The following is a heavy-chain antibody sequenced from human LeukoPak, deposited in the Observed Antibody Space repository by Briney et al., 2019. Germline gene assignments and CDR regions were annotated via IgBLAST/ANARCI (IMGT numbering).Heavy chain of an antibody. J-gene: IGHJ4*02. D-gene: IGHD1-26*01. Sequence: GGSLRLSCAASGFTFSDYAMSWVRQAPGKGLEWVSAISGSGGNTYYADSVKGRFTISRDISKNTLYLQMNSLRAEDTAVYYCAKDQGGSYDYWGQGTLVTVSS. CDR3: AKDQGGSYDY. CDR2: ISGSGGNT. CDR1: GFTFSDYA. V-gene: IGHV3-23*01.